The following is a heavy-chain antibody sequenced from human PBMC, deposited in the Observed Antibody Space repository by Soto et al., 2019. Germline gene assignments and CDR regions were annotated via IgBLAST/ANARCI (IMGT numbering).Heavy chain of an antibody. V-gene: IGHV1-18*04. D-gene: IGHD1-26*01. CDR2: ISSYNGNT. CDR1: GYTFTSYG. Sequence: QVQLVQSGAEVKKPGASVKVSCKASGYTFTSYGISWVRQAPGQGLEWMGWISSYNGNTNYAQKLQGRVTMTTDTSTSTAYMELRSLRSDDTAVYYCARSSPRWELLNWFDPWGQGTLVTVSS. CDR3: ARSSPRWELLNWFDP. J-gene: IGHJ5*02.